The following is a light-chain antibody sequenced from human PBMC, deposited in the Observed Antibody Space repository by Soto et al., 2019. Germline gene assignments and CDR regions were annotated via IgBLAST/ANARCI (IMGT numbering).Light chain of an antibody. CDR2: AAS. Sequence: IQLTQSPSSLSASVGDRVTITCRASQGIGNSLAWYQQKPGEAPKLLIYAASTLQSGVPSRFTGSGSGTDFTLTVSSLQPEDFANYYCQQLNSYPRTFGPGTKVDIK. J-gene: IGKJ3*01. CDR3: QQLNSYPRT. CDR1: QGIGNS. V-gene: IGKV1-9*01.